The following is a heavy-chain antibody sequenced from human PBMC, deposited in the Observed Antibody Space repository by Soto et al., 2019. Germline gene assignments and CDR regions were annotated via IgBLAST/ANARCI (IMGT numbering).Heavy chain of an antibody. D-gene: IGHD2-15*01. CDR2: MNPNSGNT. J-gene: IGHJ4*02. V-gene: IGHV1-8*01. CDR3: AADPASHYCSGGSCYSDY. Sequence: GASVKVSCKASGYIFTSYDINWVRQATGQGLEWMGWMNPNSGNTGYAQKFQERVTITRDMSTSTAYMELSSLRSEDTAVYYCAADPASHYCSGGSCYSDYWGQGTLVTVSS. CDR1: GYIFTSYD.